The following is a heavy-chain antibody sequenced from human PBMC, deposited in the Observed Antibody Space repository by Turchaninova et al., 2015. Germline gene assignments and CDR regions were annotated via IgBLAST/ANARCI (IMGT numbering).Heavy chain of an antibody. J-gene: IGHJ4*02. CDR1: GASLTNSL. CDR3: ARHLAYNYAERTVDY. V-gene: IGHV5-10-1*03. CDR2: IDPTDSYT. D-gene: IGHD1-1*01. Sequence: EVQLVQSGAERKNARTSFSITCKGSGASLTNSLISLVRQMPRKGLCVMWRIDPTDSYTTSRPPSQVHVTISAYKSISTAYLQWSSLKASDTAIYYCARHLAYNYAERTVDYWGQGTLVIVSS.